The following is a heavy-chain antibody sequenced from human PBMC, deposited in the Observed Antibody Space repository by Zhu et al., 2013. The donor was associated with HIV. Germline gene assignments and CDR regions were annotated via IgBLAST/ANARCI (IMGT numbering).Heavy chain of an antibody. CDR2: IIPIFGTA. CDR1: GGTFSSYA. CDR3: ARGRTYYYDSSGPPRIGY. J-gene: IGHJ4*02. D-gene: IGHD3-22*01. V-gene: IGHV1-69*06. Sequence: QVQLVQSGAEVKKPGSSVKVSCKASGGTFSSYAISWVRQAPGQGLEWMGGIIPIFGTANYAQKLQGRVTITADKATSTAYMELSSLRSEDTAVYYCARGRTYYYDSSGPPRIGYWGQGTLVTVSS.